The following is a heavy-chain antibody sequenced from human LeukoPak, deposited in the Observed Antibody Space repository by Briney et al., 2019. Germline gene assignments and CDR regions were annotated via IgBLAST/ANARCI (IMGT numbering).Heavy chain of an antibody. CDR2: INHSGST. CDR3: ARGEYCSSTSCYLHYYYYGMDV. CDR1: GGSFSGYY. J-gene: IGHJ6*02. Sequence: PSETLSLTCAVYGGSFSGYYWRWIRQPPGKGLEWIGEINHSGSTNYNPSLKSRVTISVDTSKNQFSLKLSSVTAADTAVYYCARGEYCSSTSCYLHYYYYGMDVWGQGTTVTVSS. V-gene: IGHV4-34*01. D-gene: IGHD2-2*01.